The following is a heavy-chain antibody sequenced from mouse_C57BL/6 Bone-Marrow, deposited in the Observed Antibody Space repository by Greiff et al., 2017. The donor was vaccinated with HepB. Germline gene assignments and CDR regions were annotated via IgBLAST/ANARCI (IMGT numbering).Heavy chain of an antibody. CDR2: ISSGSSTI. D-gene: IGHD1-1*01. CDR3: ARPLITTVVATPFAY. Sequence: EVKLVESGGGLVKPGGSLKLSCAASGFTFSDYGMHWVRQAPEKGLEWVAYISSGSSTIYYADTVKGRFTISRDNAKNTLFLQMTSLRSEDTAMYYCARPLITTVVATPFAYWGQGTLVTVSA. CDR1: GFTFSDYG. V-gene: IGHV5-17*01. J-gene: IGHJ3*01.